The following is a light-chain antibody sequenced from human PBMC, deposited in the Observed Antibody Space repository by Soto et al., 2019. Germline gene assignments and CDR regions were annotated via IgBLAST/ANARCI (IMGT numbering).Light chain of an antibody. CDR1: QNVLYSSNNKNY. J-gene: IGKJ1*01. CDR2: WAS. CDR3: QQYYSTPWT. V-gene: IGKV4-1*01. Sequence: DIVMTQSPDSLAVSLGERATINCKSSQNVLYSSNNKNYLAWYQQKPGQSPKLLIYWASTRGSGVPDRFSGSGSGTDFTLTISSLQAEDVAVYYCQQYYSTPWTFGQGTKVEIK.